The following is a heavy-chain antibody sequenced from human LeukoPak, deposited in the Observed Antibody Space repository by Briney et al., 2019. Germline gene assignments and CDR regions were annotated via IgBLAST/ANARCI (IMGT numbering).Heavy chain of an antibody. CDR3: ARGGPFQWELLVY. D-gene: IGHD1-26*01. J-gene: IGHJ4*02. CDR1: GFTISSYA. CDR2: ISSNGGST. Sequence: GSLRLSCAASGFTISSYAMHWVRQAPGKGLEYVSVISSNGGSTYYANSVKGRFTISRDNSKNTLYLQMGSLRAEDMAVYYCARGGPFQWELLVYWGQGTLVTVSS. V-gene: IGHV3-64*01.